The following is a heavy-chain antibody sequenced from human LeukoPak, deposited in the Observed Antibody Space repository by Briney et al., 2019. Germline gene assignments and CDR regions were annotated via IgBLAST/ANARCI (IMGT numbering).Heavy chain of an antibody. Sequence: SQTLSLTCGISGDSVSSNGAAWNWIRQSPSRGLEWLGRTYYRSRWLNDYAPSVKSRIIISPDTSKNQFSLQLNSVTPDDTAVYYCARDHWVGSEGNFDYWGQGTLVTVSS. V-gene: IGHV6-1*01. CDR1: GDSVSSNGAA. D-gene: IGHD3-16*01. CDR2: TYYRSRWLN. J-gene: IGHJ4*02. CDR3: ARDHWVGSEGNFDY.